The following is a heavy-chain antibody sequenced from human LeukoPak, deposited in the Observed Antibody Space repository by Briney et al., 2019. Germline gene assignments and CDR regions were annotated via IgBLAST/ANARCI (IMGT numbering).Heavy chain of an antibody. D-gene: IGHD4-23*01. CDR2: IYYSGST. CDR3: ASTTVVSENDAFDI. CDR1: GGSISSYY. J-gene: IGHJ3*02. Sequence: SETLSLTCTVSGGSISSYYWSWIRQPPGKGLEWIGYIYYSGSTNYNPSLESRVTISVDTSKNQFSLKLSSVTAADTAVYYCASTTVVSENDAFDIWGQGTMVTVSS. V-gene: IGHV4-59*01.